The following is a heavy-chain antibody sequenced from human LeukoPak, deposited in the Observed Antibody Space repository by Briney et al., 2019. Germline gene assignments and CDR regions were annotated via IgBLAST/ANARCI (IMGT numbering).Heavy chain of an antibody. D-gene: IGHD6-6*01. CDR1: GGSISSYY. CDR3: ARDSALYYYYYMDV. V-gene: IGHV4-4*07. CDR2: IYTSGST. Sequence: SETLSLTCTVSGGSISSYYWSWIRQPAGKGLEWIGRIYTSGSTNYNPSLKSRVTMSVDTSKNQFSLKLSSVTAADTAVYYCARDSALYYYYYMDVWGKGTTVTVSS. J-gene: IGHJ6*03.